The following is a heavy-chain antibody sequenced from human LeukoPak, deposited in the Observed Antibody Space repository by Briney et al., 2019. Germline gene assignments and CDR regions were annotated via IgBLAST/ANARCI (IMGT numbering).Heavy chain of an antibody. D-gene: IGHD4/OR15-4a*01. Sequence: GGSLRLSCAASDFSFITYAMSWVRQAPGKGLEWVSTISGGGDATYYADSVKGRFTISRDNSKNTLYLQMNSLRAEDTAVYYCAKDERVYGTNAGTLLDYWGQGTLVSVSS. CDR1: DFSFITYA. CDR3: AKDERVYGTNAGTLLDY. V-gene: IGHV3-23*01. J-gene: IGHJ4*02. CDR2: ISGGGDAT.